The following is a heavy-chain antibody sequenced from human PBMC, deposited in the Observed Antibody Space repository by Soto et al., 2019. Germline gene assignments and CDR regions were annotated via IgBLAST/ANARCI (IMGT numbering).Heavy chain of an antibody. D-gene: IGHD3-10*01. CDR1: GFTFSSYS. CDR3: ARSHYYGSGSYPL. J-gene: IGHJ4*02. CDR2: ISSSSSTI. Sequence: PGGSLRLSCAASGFTFSSYSMNWVRQAPGKGLEWVSYISSSSSTIYYADSVKGRFTTSRDNAKNSLYLQMNSLRAEDTAVYYCARSHYYGSGSYPLWGQGTLVTVSS. V-gene: IGHV3-48*01.